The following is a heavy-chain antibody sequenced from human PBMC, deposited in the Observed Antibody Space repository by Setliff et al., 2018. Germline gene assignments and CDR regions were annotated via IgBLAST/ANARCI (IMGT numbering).Heavy chain of an antibody. D-gene: IGHD3-22*01. CDR2: ISGSGGST. CDR3: AKGRYYYDNRGGYFDY. J-gene: IGHJ4*02. V-gene: IGHV3-23*01. Sequence: ETLSLSCAASGFTFSSYAMSWVRQAPGKGLEWVSAISGSGGSTYYADSVKGRFTISRDNSKNTLYLQMNSLRAEDTAVYYCAKGRYYYDNRGGYFDYWGQGTLVTVSS. CDR1: GFTFSSYA.